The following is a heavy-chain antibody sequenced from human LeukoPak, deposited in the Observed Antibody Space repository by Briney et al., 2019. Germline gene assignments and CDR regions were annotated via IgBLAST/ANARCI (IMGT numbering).Heavy chain of an antibody. CDR3: ASGGYYDFWSGYLSDLFYFDY. J-gene: IGHJ4*02. CDR1: GFTFSSYS. Sequence: GSLRLSCAASGFTFSSYSMNWVRQPPGKGLEWIGSIYHSGSTYYNPSLKSRVTISVDTSKNQFSLKLSSVTAADTAVYYCASGGYYDFWSGYLSDLFYFDYWGQGTLVTVSS. CDR2: IYHSGST. V-gene: IGHV4-38-2*01. D-gene: IGHD3-3*01.